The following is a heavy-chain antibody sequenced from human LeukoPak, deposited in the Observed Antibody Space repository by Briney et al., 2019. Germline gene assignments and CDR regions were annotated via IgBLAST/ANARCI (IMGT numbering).Heavy chain of an antibody. CDR1: GFTFSDYY. J-gene: IGHJ6*02. D-gene: IGHD2-2*01. CDR2: ISSSSSTI. V-gene: IGHV3-11*01. CDR3: AREHLDCSSTSCPPTYYYYGMDV. Sequence: GGSLRLACAASGFTFSDYYMSWIRQAPGKGLEWVSYISSSSSTIYYADSVKGRFTISRDNAKNSLYLQMNSLRAEDTAVYYCAREHLDCSSTSCPPTYYYYGMDVWGQGTTVTVSS.